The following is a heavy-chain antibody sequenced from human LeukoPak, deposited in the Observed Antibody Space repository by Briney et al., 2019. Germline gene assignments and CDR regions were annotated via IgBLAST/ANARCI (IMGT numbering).Heavy chain of an antibody. V-gene: IGHV4-38-2*01. CDR1: GYSISSGYY. J-gene: IGHJ4*02. CDR3: ARHRYPGSSDYFDC. CDR2: ISQSGST. D-gene: IGHD6-6*01. Sequence: SETLSLTCAVSGYSISSGYYWGWIRQPPGKGLEWIGSISQSGSTYYNPSLKSRVTISVDTSKNQVPLKLNSVTATDTAVYYCARHRYPGSSDYFDCWGQGTLVTVSS.